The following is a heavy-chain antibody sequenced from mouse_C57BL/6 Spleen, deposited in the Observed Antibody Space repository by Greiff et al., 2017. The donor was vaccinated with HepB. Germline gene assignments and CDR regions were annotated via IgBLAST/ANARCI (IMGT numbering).Heavy chain of an antibody. Sequence: VKVEESGPGLVAPSQSLSITCTVSGFSLTSYGVHWVRQPPGKGLEWLVVIWSDGSTTYNSALKSRLSISKDHSKSHVFLKMNSLQTDDTARYYCARHYYGISYEAMDYWGQGTSVTVSS. CDR1: GFSLTSYG. D-gene: IGHD1-1*01. CDR3: ARHYYGISYEAMDY. V-gene: IGHV2-6-1*01. CDR2: IWSDGST. J-gene: IGHJ4*01.